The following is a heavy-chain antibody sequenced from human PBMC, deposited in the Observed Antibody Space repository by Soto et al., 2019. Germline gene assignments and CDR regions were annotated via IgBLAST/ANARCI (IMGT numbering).Heavy chain of an antibody. CDR3: AKSLYGDYVGFDY. D-gene: IGHD4-17*01. CDR1: GFTFSSYG. V-gene: IGHV3-30*18. CDR2: ISYDGSNK. J-gene: IGHJ4*02. Sequence: QVQLVESGGGVVQPGGSLRLSCAASGFTFSSYGMHWVRQAPGKGLEWVAVISYDGSNKYYADSVKGRFTISRDNSKNTLYLQMNSLRAEDTAVYYWAKSLYGDYVGFDYWGQGTLVTVSS.